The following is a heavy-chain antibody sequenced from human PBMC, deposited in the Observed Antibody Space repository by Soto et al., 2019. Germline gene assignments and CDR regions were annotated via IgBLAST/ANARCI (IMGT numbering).Heavy chain of an antibody. CDR3: ARGGALRPYGHVPLAF. Sequence: SETLSLTCTVSGGSISSSSYYWGWIRQPPGKGLEWIGSIYYSGSTYYNPSLKSRVTISVDTSQNQFSLYLNSVTAADTAVYYCARGGALRPYGHVPLAFWGQGALVTVSS. J-gene: IGHJ4*02. CDR2: IYYSGST. V-gene: IGHV4-39*07. D-gene: IGHD3-16*01. CDR1: GGSISSSSYY.